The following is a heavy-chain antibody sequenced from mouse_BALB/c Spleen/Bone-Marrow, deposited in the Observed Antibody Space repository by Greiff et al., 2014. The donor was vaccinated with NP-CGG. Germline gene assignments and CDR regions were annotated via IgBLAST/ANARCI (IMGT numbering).Heavy chain of an antibody. J-gene: IGHJ4*01. Sequence: EVQLQQSGAELVKPGASVKLSCAASGFNIKDTYMHWVKQRPGQGLEWIGRIDPANGNTKYDPKFQGKATITADTSSNTAYLQLSSVASEDTAVYYCARWEYYAMDYWGQGTSVTVSS. CDR2: IDPANGNT. CDR3: ARWEYYAMDY. V-gene: IGHV14-3*02. D-gene: IGHD4-1*01. CDR1: GFNIKDTY.